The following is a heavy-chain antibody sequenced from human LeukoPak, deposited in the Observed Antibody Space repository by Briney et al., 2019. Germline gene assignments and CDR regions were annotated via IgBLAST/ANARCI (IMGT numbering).Heavy chain of an antibody. CDR2: INSDGSST. V-gene: IGHV3-74*01. D-gene: IGHD5-18*01. CDR3: ARGGVYSYGSFDY. J-gene: IGHJ4*02. Sequence: GSLRLSCAASGFTFSSYWMHWVRQAPGKGLVWVSRINSDGSSTSYADSVKGRLTISRDKAKNTLYVQMNSLRAEDTAVYYCARGGVYSYGSFDYWGQGTLVTVSP. CDR1: GFTFSSYW.